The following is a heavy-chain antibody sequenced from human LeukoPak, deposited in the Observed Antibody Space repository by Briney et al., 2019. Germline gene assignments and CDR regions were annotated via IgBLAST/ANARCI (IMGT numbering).Heavy chain of an antibody. CDR2: IYYFGST. J-gene: IGHJ4*02. CDR1: GVSISGYY. V-gene: IGHV4-59*01. Sequence: SETLSLTCTGSGVSISGYYWSWIRQPPGKGLEWIGHIYYFGSTNYNPSLKSRVTISVDTSKNQFSLKLSSVTAADTAVYYCAREVFSDRRIDYWGQGALVTVSS. CDR3: AREVFSDRRIDY. D-gene: IGHD1-14*01.